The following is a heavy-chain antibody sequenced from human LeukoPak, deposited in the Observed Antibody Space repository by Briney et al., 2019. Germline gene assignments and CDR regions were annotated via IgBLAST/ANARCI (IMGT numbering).Heavy chain of an antibody. D-gene: IGHD4-17*01. CDR3: ARERDLLRDDY. CDR2: IYTSGST. J-gene: IGHJ4*02. V-gene: IGHV4-4*07. CDR1: GGSISSYY. Sequence: SETLSLTCTVSGGSISSYYWSWIRQPAGKGLEWIGRIYTSGSTNYNPSLKSRVTMPVDTSRNQFSLKLSSVTAADTAVYYCARERDLLRDDYWGQGTLVTVSS.